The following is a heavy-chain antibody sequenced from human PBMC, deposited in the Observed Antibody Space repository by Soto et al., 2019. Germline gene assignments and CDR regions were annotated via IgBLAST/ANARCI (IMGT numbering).Heavy chain of an antibody. CDR1: GGSFSGYY. J-gene: IGHJ5*02. CDR3: ARGEGVDYGDYSLSFDP. V-gene: IGHV4-34*01. D-gene: IGHD4-17*01. CDR2: INHSGST. Sequence: SETLSLTCAVYGGSFSGYYWSWIRQPPGKGLEWIGEINHSGSTNYNPSLKSRVTISVDTSKNQFSLKLSSVTAADTAVYYCARGEGVDYGDYSLSFDPWGQGTLVTVSS.